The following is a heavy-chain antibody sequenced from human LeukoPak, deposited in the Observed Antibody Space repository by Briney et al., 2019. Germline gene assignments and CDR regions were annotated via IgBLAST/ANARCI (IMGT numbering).Heavy chain of an antibody. CDR3: ASVEPDY. CDR2: INTDGSNT. D-gene: IGHD1-14*01. CDR1: GFTFSSYW. V-gene: IGHV3-74*01. J-gene: IGHJ4*02. Sequence: GGSLRLSCAASGFTFSSYWMYWVRQAPGKGLVWVSRINTDGSNTNYADSVKGRFTISRDNTKNTVYLQMNSLRAEDTAVYYCASVEPDYWGQGTLVTVSS.